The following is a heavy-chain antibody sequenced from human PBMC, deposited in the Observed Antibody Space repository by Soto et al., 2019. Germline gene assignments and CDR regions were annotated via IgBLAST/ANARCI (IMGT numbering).Heavy chain of an antibody. D-gene: IGHD3-3*01. Sequence: EVQLVESGGGLVKPGGSLRLSCAAPGFTFSNAWMNWVRQAPGKGLEWVGRIKSKTDGGTTDYAAPVKGRFTISRDDSKNTLYLQMNSLKTEDTAVYYCTTDNSVLEWLPPRYYYYGMDVWGQGTTVTVSS. J-gene: IGHJ6*02. CDR2: IKSKTDGGTT. CDR3: TTDNSVLEWLPPRYYYYGMDV. V-gene: IGHV3-15*07. CDR1: GFTFSNAW.